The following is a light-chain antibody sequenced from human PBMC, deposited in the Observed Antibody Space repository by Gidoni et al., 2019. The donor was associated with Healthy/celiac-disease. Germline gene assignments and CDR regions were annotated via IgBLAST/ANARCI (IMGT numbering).Light chain of an antibody. V-gene: IGLV3-19*01. J-gene: IGLJ2*01. CDR3: NSRDSSGNHHVV. CDR1: SPRSYY. Sequence: SSELTQDPAVSVASGQTVRITCQGDSPRSYYASWYQQKPGQTAVLLIYGKNNRPSGIPDRFSGSSSGNTASLTITGAQAEDEADYYCNSRDSSGNHHVVFGGGTKLTVL. CDR2: GKN.